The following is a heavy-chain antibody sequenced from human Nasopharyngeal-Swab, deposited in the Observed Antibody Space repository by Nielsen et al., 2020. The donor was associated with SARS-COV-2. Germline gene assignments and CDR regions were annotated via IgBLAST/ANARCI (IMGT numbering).Heavy chain of an antibody. CDR3: ATDVGGSYST. CDR1: GFTFSSYW. J-gene: IGHJ4*02. Sequence: GESLKISCAASGFTFSSYWMHWVRQAPGKGLVWVSRINSDGSSTSYAESVKGRVTISRDNSKNTLYLQMNSLRAEDTAVYYCATDVGGSYSTWGQGTLVTVSS. V-gene: IGHV3-74*01. D-gene: IGHD1-26*01. CDR2: INSDGSST.